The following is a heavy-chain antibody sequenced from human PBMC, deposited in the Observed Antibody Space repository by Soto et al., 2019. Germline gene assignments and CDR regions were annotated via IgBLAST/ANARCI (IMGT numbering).Heavy chain of an antibody. D-gene: IGHD2-2*01. V-gene: IGHV1-18*01. CDR1: GYTFTSYG. CDR3: ASDLPDCISTRCYEGGYYYGMDV. J-gene: IGHJ6*02. CDR2: ISAYNGNT. Sequence: QVQLVQSGAEVKKPGASVKVSCKASGYTFTSYGISWVRQAPGQGLEWMGWISAYNGNTNYAQKLQGRVTMTTDTSTSKAYMELRSLVSDHTSVYYCASDLPDCISTRCYEGGYYYGMDVWGHGTTVTVSS.